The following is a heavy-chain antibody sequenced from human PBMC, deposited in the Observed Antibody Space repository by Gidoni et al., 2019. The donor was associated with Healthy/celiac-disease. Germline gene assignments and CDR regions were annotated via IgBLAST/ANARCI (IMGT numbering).Heavy chain of an antibody. CDR1: GFTFSDYY. CDR3: ARVEGYYYDSSGFDY. CDR2: ISSSSSYT. Sequence: QVQLVESGGGLVKPGGSLRLSCAASGFTFSDYYMSWIRQAPGKGLEWVSYISSSSSYTNYADSVKGRFTISRDNAKNSLYLQMNSLRAEDTAVYYCARVEGYYYDSSGFDYWGQGTLVTVSS. D-gene: IGHD3-22*01. J-gene: IGHJ4*02. V-gene: IGHV3-11*06.